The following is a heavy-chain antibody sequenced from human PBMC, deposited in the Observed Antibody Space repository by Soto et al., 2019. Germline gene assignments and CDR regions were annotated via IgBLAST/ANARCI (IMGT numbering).Heavy chain of an antibody. CDR1: GYNFATHW. V-gene: IGHV5-51*01. CDR2: IFPGDAET. Sequence: GESLKISCQGSGYNFATHWIGWVRHKAGKGLEWMGIIFPGDAETRYSPSFQGQVTFSADKSISTAYLQWSSLKASDTAIYYCARGNNYHYGMDVWGQGTTVTVSS. CDR3: ARGNNYHYGMDV. J-gene: IGHJ6*02.